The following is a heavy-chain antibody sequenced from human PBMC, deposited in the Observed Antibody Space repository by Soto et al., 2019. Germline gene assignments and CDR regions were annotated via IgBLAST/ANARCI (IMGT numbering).Heavy chain of an antibody. Sequence: PSVKVSCKASGGTFSIYAISWVLQAPGQGLEWMGGIIPIFGTANYAQKFQGRVTITADESTSTAYMELSSLRSEDTAVYYCARLKDYYDSSGYYSVLDYWGQGTLVTVSS. CDR3: ARLKDYYDSSGYYSVLDY. V-gene: IGHV1-69*13. CDR1: GGTFSIYA. CDR2: IIPIFGTA. J-gene: IGHJ4*02. D-gene: IGHD3-22*01.